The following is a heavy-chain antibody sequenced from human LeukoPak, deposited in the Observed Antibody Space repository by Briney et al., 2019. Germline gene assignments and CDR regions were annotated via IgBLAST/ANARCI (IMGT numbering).Heavy chain of an antibody. CDR1: GYSFKNYD. Sequence: GASVKVSCKASGYSFKNYDIHWVRQATGQGLEWMGWMNPNNIKTAYAQKLQGRVTMTTDISASTAYMEVRSLRSEDTAVYYCVRDLGVDTTMFFFDYWGQGSVVTVSS. CDR2: MNPNNIKT. CDR3: VRDLGVDTTMFFFDY. J-gene: IGHJ4*02. D-gene: IGHD5-18*01. V-gene: IGHV1-8*01.